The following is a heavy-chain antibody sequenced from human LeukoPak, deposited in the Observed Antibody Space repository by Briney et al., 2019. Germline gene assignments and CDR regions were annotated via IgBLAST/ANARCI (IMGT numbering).Heavy chain of an antibody. D-gene: IGHD4-23*01. CDR3: ARTGRIYGGNSFFDY. V-gene: IGHV1-69*13. CDR1: GGTFSSYA. J-gene: IGHJ4*02. Sequence: SVKVSCKASGGTFSSYAISWVRQAPGQGLEWMGGIIPIFGTANYAQKFQGRVTITADESTSTAYMELSSLRSEDTAVYYCARTGRIYGGNSFFDYWGQGTLATVSS. CDR2: IIPIFGTA.